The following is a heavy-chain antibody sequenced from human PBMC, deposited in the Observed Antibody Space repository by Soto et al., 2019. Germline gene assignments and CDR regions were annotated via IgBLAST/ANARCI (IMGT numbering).Heavy chain of an antibody. CDR3: AKDYGDWTGLYYYGMDV. CDR1: GFTFSSYG. Sequence: HPWRSLRLSCAASGFTFSSYGMHWVRQAPGKGLEWVGVIWYNGSDKKYADSVKGRFTISRDNSENTLYLQMNSLRAEDTAVYYCAKDYGDWTGLYYYGMDVWGQGTTVTVSS. D-gene: IGHD4-17*01. J-gene: IGHJ6*02. V-gene: IGHV3-33*06. CDR2: IWYNGSDK.